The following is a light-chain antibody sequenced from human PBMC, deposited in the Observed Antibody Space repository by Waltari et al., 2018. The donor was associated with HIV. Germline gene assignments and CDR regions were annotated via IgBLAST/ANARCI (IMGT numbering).Light chain of an antibody. V-gene: IGKV2-28*01. CDR1: LSLLHRSGHHY. CDR2: LGS. CDR3: MQGLQSPT. Sequence: DIVMTQSPLSLPVTPGETASISCRSSLSLLHRSGHHYLDWYLQKPGQSPQLLIYLGSNRASGGPARISGSGSGTDFTLIISRVEAEDVEVYYCMQGLQSPTFGQGTRLEIK. J-gene: IGKJ5*01.